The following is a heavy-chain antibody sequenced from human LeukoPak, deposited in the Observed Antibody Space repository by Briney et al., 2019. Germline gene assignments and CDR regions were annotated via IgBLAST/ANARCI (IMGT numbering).Heavy chain of an antibody. J-gene: IGHJ6*03. CDR1: GGSISSPNYY. CDR3: ARGLRLDGYNYLGYYYYYMDV. V-gene: IGHV4-39*07. D-gene: IGHD5-24*01. CDR2: IYYSGST. Sequence: SETLSLTCTVSGGSISSPNYYWGWIRQPPGEGLEWLGKIYYSGSTYYNPSLKTRVTISVDTSTNQFSLKLSSVTAADTAVYYCARGLRLDGYNYLGYYYYYMDVWGKGTTVTVSS.